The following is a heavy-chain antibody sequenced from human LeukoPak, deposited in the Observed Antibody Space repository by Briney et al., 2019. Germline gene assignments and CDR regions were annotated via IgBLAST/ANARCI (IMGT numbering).Heavy chain of an antibody. CDR2: INPSGGST. Sequence: ASVKVSCKASGYTFTGYYMHWVRQAPGQGLEWMGIINPSGGSTSYAQKFQGRVTMTRDTSTSTVYMELSSLRSEDTAVYYCARVLSGRSGLGFGVVITRPLGYWGQGTLVTVSS. CDR3: ARVLSGRSGLGFGVVITRPLGY. J-gene: IGHJ4*02. CDR1: GYTFTGYY. D-gene: IGHD3-3*01. V-gene: IGHV1-46*01.